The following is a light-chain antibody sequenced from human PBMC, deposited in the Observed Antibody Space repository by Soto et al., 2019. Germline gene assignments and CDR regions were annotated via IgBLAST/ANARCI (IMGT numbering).Light chain of an antibody. CDR1: QTVSSVY. Sequence: EIVLTQSPGTLSLSPGERATLSCRTSQTVSSVYFAWYQQRPGQAPRLLFYDASTRATGIPDRFTCSGSGRDFILTISRLEHEDSAVYYCQQFGISPITFGQGTRLDIK. CDR3: QQFGISPIT. J-gene: IGKJ5*01. V-gene: IGKV3-20*01. CDR2: DAS.